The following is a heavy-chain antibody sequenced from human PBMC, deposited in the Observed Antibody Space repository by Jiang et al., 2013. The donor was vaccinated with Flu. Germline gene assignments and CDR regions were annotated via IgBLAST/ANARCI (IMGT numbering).Heavy chain of an antibody. CDR2: IYTSGST. Sequence: KGLEWIGRIYTSGSTNXNPSLKSRVTISVDTSKNQFSLKLSSVTAADTAVYYCARSGSVQYGDYAFDYWGQGTLVTVSS. D-gene: IGHD4-17*01. V-gene: IGHV4-61*02. J-gene: IGHJ4*02. CDR3: ARSGSVQYGDYAFDY.